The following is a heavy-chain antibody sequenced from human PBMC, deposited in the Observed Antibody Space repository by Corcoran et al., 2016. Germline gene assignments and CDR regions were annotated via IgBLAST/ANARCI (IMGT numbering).Heavy chain of an antibody. J-gene: IGHJ6*02. D-gene: IGHD2-2*01. Sequence: QVQLVQSGAEVKKPGASVKVSCKASGYTFTSYYMHWVRQAPGQGLEWMGIINPSGGSTSYAQKFQGRVTMTRDTSTSTVYMELSSLGSEDTAVYYCARDRTVVPATRVDYYYGMDVWGQGTTVTVSS. CDR2: INPSGGST. V-gene: IGHV1-46*01. CDR3: ARDRTVVPATRVDYYYGMDV. CDR1: GYTFTSYY.